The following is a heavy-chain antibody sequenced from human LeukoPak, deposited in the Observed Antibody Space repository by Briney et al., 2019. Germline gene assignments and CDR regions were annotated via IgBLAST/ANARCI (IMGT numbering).Heavy chain of an antibody. V-gene: IGHV3-74*01. CDR1: GFTFSRDC. Sequence: GGSLRLSCAASGFTFSRDCMHWVRQTPGQGLVWVSRINSDGSSTSYADSVKGRFTISRDNAKNTLYLQMNSLRAEDTALYYCPRVPYYDSGSYYNVWGQGTLVTVSS. D-gene: IGHD3-10*01. J-gene: IGHJ4*02. CDR2: INSDGSST. CDR3: PRVPYYDSGSYYNV.